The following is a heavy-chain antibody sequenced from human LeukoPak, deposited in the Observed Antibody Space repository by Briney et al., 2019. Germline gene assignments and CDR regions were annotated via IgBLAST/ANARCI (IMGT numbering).Heavy chain of an antibody. CDR3: AKAVAGRPRAGLDY. Sequence: PGGSLRLSCAASGFTFSSYGMHWVRQAPGKGLEWVAFIRYDGSNKYYADSVKGRFTISRDNSKNTLYLQMNSLRAEDTAVYYCAKAVAGRPRAGLDYWGQGTLVTVSS. CDR2: IRYDGSNK. D-gene: IGHD6-19*01. J-gene: IGHJ4*02. V-gene: IGHV3-30*02. CDR1: GFTFSSYG.